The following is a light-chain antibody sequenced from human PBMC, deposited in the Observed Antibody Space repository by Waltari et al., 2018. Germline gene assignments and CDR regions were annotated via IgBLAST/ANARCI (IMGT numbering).Light chain of an antibody. Sequence: IVLTQSPVTLSLSQGESATLSSRASQITSKYLAWYQQKPGQAPRLLIYHASSRDAGVPDRFSGSGSGTDFSLSISRLEAEDFAVYYCQHYESLPVTFGQGTKVEIK. CDR1: QITSKY. CDR3: QHYESLPVT. CDR2: HAS. V-gene: IGKV3-20*01. J-gene: IGKJ1*01.